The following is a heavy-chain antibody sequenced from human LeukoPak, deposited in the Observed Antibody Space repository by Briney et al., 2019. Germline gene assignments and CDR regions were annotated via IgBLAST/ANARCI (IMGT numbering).Heavy chain of an antibody. J-gene: IGHJ6*02. D-gene: IGHD6-19*01. CDR2: INPNSGGT. CDR1: GYTFTGYY. V-gene: IGHV1-2*02. CDR3: ASDVEQWLSIRPAYGMDV. Sequence: GASVKVSCKASGYTFTGYYMRWVRQAPGQGLEWMGWINPNSGGTNYAQKFQGRVTMTRDTSISTAYMELSRLRSDDTAVYYCASDVEQWLSIRPAYGMDVWGQGTTVTVSS.